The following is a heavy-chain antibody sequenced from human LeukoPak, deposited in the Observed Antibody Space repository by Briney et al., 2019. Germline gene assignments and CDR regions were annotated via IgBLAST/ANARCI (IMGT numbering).Heavy chain of an antibody. J-gene: IGHJ4*02. CDR1: GGSISSYY. CDR3: ARGRGAGLLWFGELSH. V-gene: IGHV4-4*07. CDR2: IYTSGST. Sequence: PSETLSLTCTVSGGSISSYYWSWIRQPAGKGLEWIGRIYTSGSTNYNPSLKSRVTMSVDTSKNQFSLKLSSVTAADTAVCYCARGRGAGLLWFGELSHWGQGTLVTVSS. D-gene: IGHD3-10*01.